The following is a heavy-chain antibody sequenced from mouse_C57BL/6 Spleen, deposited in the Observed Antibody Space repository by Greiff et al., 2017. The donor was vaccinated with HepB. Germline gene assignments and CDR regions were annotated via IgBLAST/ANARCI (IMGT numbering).Heavy chain of an antibody. CDR1: GYTFTDYY. Sequence: VQLQQSGPELVKPGASVKISCKASGYTFTDYYMNWVKQSHGQSLEWIGDINPNNGGTSYNQKFKGKATLTVDKSSRTAYMELRSLTSEDSAVYYCARSFTTVASGDYWGQGTTLTVSS. CDR2: INPNNGGT. D-gene: IGHD1-1*01. J-gene: IGHJ2*01. CDR3: ARSFTTVASGDY. V-gene: IGHV1-26*01.